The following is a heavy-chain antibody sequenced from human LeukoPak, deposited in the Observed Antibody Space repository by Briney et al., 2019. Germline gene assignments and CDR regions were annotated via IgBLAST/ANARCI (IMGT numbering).Heavy chain of an antibody. CDR1: GGSFSGYY. Sequence: SETLSLTCTVYGGSFSGYYWSWIRQPPGKGLEWIGEINHSGSTNYNPSLKSRVTISVDTSKNQFSLKLSSVTAADTAVYYCASVYRIPYYDFWSGYYRRGYDAFDIWGQGTMVTVSS. CDR2: INHSGST. D-gene: IGHD3-3*01. CDR3: ASVYRIPYYDFWSGYYRRGYDAFDI. J-gene: IGHJ3*02. V-gene: IGHV4-34*01.